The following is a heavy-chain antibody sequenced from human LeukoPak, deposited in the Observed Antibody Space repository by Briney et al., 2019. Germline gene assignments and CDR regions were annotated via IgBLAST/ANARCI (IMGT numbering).Heavy chain of an antibody. J-gene: IGHJ4*02. Sequence: GGSLRLSCAASGLTFSSYGMHWVRKAPGKGLEWVAVISYDGSNKYYADSVKGRFTISRDNSKNTLYLQMNSLRAEDTAVYYCAKDASGPFDYWGQGTLVTVSS. D-gene: IGHD3-3*01. CDR1: GLTFSSYG. CDR2: ISYDGSNK. CDR3: AKDASGPFDY. V-gene: IGHV3-30*18.